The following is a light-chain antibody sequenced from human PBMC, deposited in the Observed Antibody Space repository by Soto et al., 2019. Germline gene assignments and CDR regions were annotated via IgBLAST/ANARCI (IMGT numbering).Light chain of an antibody. CDR2: DTS. CDR1: QSVSSD. CDR3: QQRQYWPPIT. V-gene: IGKV3-11*01. Sequence: EIVMTQSPATLSVSPGERATLSCRASQSVSSDLAWYQQKPGQAPRLLIYDTSNRATGVPARFSGSGSGTDFTLTISSLEPEDCAIYYCQQRQYWPPITFGQGTRLGIK. J-gene: IGKJ5*01.